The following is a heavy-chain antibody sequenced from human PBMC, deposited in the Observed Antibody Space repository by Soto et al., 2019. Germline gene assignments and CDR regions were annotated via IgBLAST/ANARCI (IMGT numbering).Heavy chain of an antibody. D-gene: IGHD1-1*01. CDR3: ARDNSGTPGHDGFDM. J-gene: IGHJ3*02. Sequence: SWGSLGLSCEASGFAFTTFAMDWARQPPGKGLEWLVIIWYDGSNIFYGDSVKGRFTISRDNTRNTLYLQMNSLRAEDTALYYCARDNSGTPGHDGFDMWGRGTMVTVSS. V-gene: IGHV3-33*01. CDR1: GFAFTTFA. CDR2: IWYDGSNI.